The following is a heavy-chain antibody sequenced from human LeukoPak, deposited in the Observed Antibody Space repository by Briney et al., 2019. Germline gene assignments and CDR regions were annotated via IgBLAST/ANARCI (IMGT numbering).Heavy chain of an antibody. CDR1: GLTFSTYW. V-gene: IGHV3-74*01. J-gene: IGHJ4*02. Sequence: PGGSLRLSCAASGLTFSTYWMHWVRQAPGKGLVWVSRINTDGSSTSYADSVKGRFTISRDNSKNTLYLQMNSLRAEDTAVYYCAKVLSSSWGYFDYWGQGTLVTVSS. D-gene: IGHD6-13*01. CDR3: AKVLSSSWGYFDY. CDR2: INTDGSST.